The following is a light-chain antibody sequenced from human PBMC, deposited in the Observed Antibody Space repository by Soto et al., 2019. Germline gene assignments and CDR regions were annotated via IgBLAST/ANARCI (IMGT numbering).Light chain of an antibody. CDR3: QQYYSPPNT. J-gene: IGKJ2*01. CDR1: QSVLHSSNNKNY. CDR2: WAS. V-gene: IGKV4-1*01. Sequence: DIVMTQSPDSLAVSLGERATINCKSSQSVLHSSNNKNYLVWYQQKPGQPPKLLIYWASTRESGVTDRFSGRGSGTDFTLTISSLQAEDVAVYYCQQYYSPPNTFGQGTKLEIK.